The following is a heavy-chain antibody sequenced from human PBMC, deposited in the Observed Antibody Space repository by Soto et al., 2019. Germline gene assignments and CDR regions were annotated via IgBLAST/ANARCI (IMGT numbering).Heavy chain of an antibody. D-gene: IGHD3-16*01. CDR2: IYHSGTT. Sequence: QLQLQESGSGPVKPSQTLSLTCTVSGGSITSGGYSWGWIRQPPGKGLEWIGIIYHSGTTYYNPSLRSRVSLSVDTSKNQFSLSVSSVTAADTAAYFCAGVGGNAAIGSWGQGTVVTVSS. V-gene: IGHV4-30-2*01. J-gene: IGHJ4*02. CDR3: AGVGGNAAIGS. CDR1: GGSITSGGYS.